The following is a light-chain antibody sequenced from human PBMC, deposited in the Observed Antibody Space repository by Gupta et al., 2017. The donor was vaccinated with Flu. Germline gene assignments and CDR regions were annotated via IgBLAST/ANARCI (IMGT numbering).Light chain of an antibody. CDR2: AAS. V-gene: IGKV1-39*01. J-gene: IGKJ4*01. CDR1: QSISNY. Sequence: GDRVTITCRTSQSISNYLNCYQQKPGKAPKLLIYAASSLQSGVPSRFSGSGSGTDFTLTISSLQPEDFATYYCQQSYNTLGTFGGGTKVEIK. CDR3: QQSYNTLGT.